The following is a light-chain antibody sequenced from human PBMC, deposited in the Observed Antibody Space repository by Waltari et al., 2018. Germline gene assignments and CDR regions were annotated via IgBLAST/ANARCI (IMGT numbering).Light chain of an antibody. Sequence: SVLTQPPSASGAPGQRVTISCSGSSSNLGSHYVYWYQQLPGPAPKLLIYTDDQRAAGVPDRVSASKSGTSASLAISGLRSEDEADYYCAAWDDSPSGHVVFGGGTKLTVL. J-gene: IGLJ2*01. CDR2: TDD. CDR3: AAWDDSPSGHVV. CDR1: SSNLGSHY. V-gene: IGLV1-47*02.